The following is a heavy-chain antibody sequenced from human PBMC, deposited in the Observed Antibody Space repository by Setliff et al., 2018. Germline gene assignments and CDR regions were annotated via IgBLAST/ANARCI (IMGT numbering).Heavy chain of an antibody. CDR2: INQDGSGK. CDR3: ARAQNIFAGNLDS. Sequence: GGSLRLSCAASGFTFSSFWMAWVRQSPGRGQEWVANINQDGSGKFYVDSVKGRFTISRDNSQNTVYLQMNALSGDDTALYFCARAQNIFAGNLDSWGQGTLV. V-gene: IGHV3-7*01. J-gene: IGHJ4*02. CDR1: GFTFSSFW.